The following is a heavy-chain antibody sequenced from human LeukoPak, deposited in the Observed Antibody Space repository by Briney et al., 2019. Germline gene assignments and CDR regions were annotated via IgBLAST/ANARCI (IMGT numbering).Heavy chain of an antibody. CDR2: ISGSGGST. Sequence: TGGSLRLSCAASGFTFSSYAMSWVRQAPGKGLEWVSAISGSGGSTYYADSVKGRFTISRGNSKNTLYLQMNSLRAEDTAVYYCAKDRGIVVVLGYFDYWGQGTLVTVSS. J-gene: IGHJ4*02. CDR3: AKDRGIVVVLGYFDY. V-gene: IGHV3-23*01. CDR1: GFTFSSYA. D-gene: IGHD2-21*01.